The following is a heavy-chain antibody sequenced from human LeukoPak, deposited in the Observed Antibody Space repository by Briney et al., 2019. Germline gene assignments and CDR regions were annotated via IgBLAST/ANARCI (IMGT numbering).Heavy chain of an antibody. CDR2: ISGSGGST. D-gene: IGHD6-19*01. CDR3: AKDQQWLVPGG. CDR1: GFTFSSYA. J-gene: IGHJ4*02. Sequence: GGSLRLSCAASGFTFSSYAMSWVRQAPGKGLGWASAISGSGGSTYYADSVKGRFTISRDNSKNTLYLQMNSLRAEDTAVYYCAKDQQWLVPGGWGQGTLVTVSS. V-gene: IGHV3-23*01.